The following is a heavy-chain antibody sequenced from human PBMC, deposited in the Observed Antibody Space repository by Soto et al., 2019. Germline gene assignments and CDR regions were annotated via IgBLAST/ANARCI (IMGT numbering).Heavy chain of an antibody. D-gene: IGHD3-3*01. CDR2: INPSGGST. V-gene: IGHV1-46*03. Sequence: QVQLVQSGAEVKKPGASVKVSCKASGYTFTSYYMHWVRQAPGQGLEWMGIINPSGGSTGYAQKFQGRVTMTRDTSTSTVYMELSSLRSEDTAVYYCARDQQGRYDFLPMHVWGKGTTVTVSS. CDR1: GYTFTSYY. J-gene: IGHJ6*03. CDR3: ARDQQGRYDFLPMHV.